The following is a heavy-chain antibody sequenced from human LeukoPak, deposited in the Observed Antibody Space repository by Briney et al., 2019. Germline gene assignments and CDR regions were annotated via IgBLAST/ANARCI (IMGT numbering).Heavy chain of an antibody. CDR3: AKDHAKFSSGLV. CDR2: ISYDGFTK. J-gene: IGHJ3*01. CDR1: GFSFSDYA. Sequence: PGRSLRLSCAASGFSFSDYAMHWVRQAPGTGLEWVAFISYDGFTKYYADSVKGRFTISRDNSKNTLYLQMNSLRAEDTAVYYCAKDHAKFSSGLVWGQGTMVTVSS. D-gene: IGHD3-22*01. V-gene: IGHV3-30-3*01.